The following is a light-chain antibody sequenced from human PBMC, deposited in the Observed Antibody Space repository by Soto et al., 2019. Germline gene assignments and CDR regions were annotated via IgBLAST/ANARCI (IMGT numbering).Light chain of an antibody. CDR3: SSYGGSNNLV. CDR1: SSDIGGYNY. Sequence: QSVLTQPPSASGSPGQSVTISCTGTSSDIGGYNYVSWYQHHPGKAPKLMIYEVTKRPSGVPDRFSGSKSGNTASLTVSVLQAEDEADYYCSSYGGSNNLVFGGGTKVTVL. V-gene: IGLV2-8*01. CDR2: EVT. J-gene: IGLJ2*01.